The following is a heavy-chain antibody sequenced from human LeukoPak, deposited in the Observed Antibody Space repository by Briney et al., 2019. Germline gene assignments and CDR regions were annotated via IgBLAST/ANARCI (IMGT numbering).Heavy chain of an antibody. CDR2: INHSGST. D-gene: IGHD2-15*01. CDR3: ARVHCSGGSCYSYKVGKNAFDI. V-gene: IGHV4-34*01. J-gene: IGHJ3*02. Sequence: SETLSLTCAVYGGSFSGYYWSWISQPPGKGLEWIGEINHSGSTNYNPSLKSRVTISVDTSKNQFPLKLSSVTAADTAVYYCARVHCSGGSCYSYKVGKNAFDIXXQGTXVTVSS. CDR1: GGSFSGYY.